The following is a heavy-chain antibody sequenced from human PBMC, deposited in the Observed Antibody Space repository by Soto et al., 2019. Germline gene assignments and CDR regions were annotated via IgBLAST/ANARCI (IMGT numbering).Heavy chain of an antibody. CDR1: GFTFGNYW. CDR2: RNQNGSEK. CDR3: ASYRVSYAMDV. Sequence: EVQLVESGGGLVQPGGSPRLPCTASGFTFGNYWRTWARQAPGKGLGWVANRNQNGSEKDNVDSVKGRFAISRDNAKNSPYLQMNSLLAEDTAVYYCASYRVSYAMDVWGQGTTVTVSS. J-gene: IGHJ6*02. V-gene: IGHV3-7*05.